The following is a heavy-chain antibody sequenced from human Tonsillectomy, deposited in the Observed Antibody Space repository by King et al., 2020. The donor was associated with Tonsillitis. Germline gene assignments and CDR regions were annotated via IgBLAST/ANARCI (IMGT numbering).Heavy chain of an antibody. CDR2: INHSGST. Sequence: VQLQQWGAGLLKPSETLSLTCAVYGGSFSGYYWSWIRQPPGKGLEWIGEINHSGSTNYNPSLKSRVTVSVDTSKNQFSLKLSSVTAADTAVYYCARRETNGAGSVYYWGHGTLVTVSS. CDR3: ARRETNGAGSVYY. V-gene: IGHV4-34*01. CDR1: GGSFSGYY. J-gene: IGHJ4*01. D-gene: IGHD3-10*01.